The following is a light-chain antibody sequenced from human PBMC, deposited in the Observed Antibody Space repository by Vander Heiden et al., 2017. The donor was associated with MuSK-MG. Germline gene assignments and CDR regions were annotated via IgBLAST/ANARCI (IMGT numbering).Light chain of an antibody. CDR2: GAS. CDR3: QQHNNWPSIT. Sequence: EIVMTQSPATLSVSPGERATLSCRASQSVSSNLAWYQQKPGQAPRLLIYGASIRDTGIPARFSGGGYGKEFTLTISSRQSEDFAVYYCQQHNNWPSITFGGGTKVEI. CDR1: QSVSSN. J-gene: IGKJ4*01. V-gene: IGKV3-15*01.